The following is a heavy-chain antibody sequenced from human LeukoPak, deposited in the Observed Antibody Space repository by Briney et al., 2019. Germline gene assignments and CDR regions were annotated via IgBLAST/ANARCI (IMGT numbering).Heavy chain of an antibody. CDR2: VSVSLATT. V-gene: IGHV3-23*01. CDR1: GFTFSTYA. D-gene: IGHD6-13*01. Sequence: GGSLRLTCVASGFTFSTYAMTWVRQAPGQGLEWVSTVSVSLATTSYADSVKGRFIISRDNSKSTLYLQMNSLRVEATTIDYCAKVADHSSWSYDALDSWGQGTMVTVSS. CDR3: AKVADHSSWSYDALDS. J-gene: IGHJ3*02.